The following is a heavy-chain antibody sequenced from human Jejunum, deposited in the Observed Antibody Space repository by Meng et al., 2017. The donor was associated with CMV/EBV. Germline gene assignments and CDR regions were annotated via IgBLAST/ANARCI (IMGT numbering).Heavy chain of an antibody. J-gene: IGHJ4*02. CDR2: FYSSDTY. Sequence: QVPLQGSGQGLVKPSATLSLTCTVSGGSVNNYYWSWIRQSSGKGLEWIGRFYSSDTYNYHPSLDSRVTMSLDTSKNQFSLNLRSVTAADTATYYCARGPGASTREGFDYWGLGTLVTVSS. V-gene: IGHV4-4*07. CDR3: ARGPGASTREGFDY. CDR1: GGSVNNYY. D-gene: IGHD1-26*01.